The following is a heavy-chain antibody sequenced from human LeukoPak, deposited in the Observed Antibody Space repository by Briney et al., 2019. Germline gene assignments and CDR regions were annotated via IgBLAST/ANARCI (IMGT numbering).Heavy chain of an antibody. CDR3: ARVNGVYWYFDL. CDR1: GFTLSDHY. Sequence: GGSLRLSCAASGFTLSDHYIDWVRQAPGKGLEWVVRSRNEANAYTTDYAASVKGRFTISRDDSKNSLYLQMNSLKTEDTAVYYCARVNGVYWYFDLWGRGTLVTVSS. CDR2: SRNEANAYTT. J-gene: IGHJ2*01. V-gene: IGHV3-72*01. D-gene: IGHD3-10*01.